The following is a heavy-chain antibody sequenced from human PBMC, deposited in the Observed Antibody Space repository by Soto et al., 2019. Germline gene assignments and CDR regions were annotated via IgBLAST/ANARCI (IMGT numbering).Heavy chain of an antibody. Sequence: QVQLVQSGAEVKKPGASVKVSCKASGYTFTSYYMHWVRQAPGQGLEWMGIINPSGGSTSYAQKFQGRVTMTRDTSTSTVYMELSSLSSEETAVYYCARDLGRITIFGVVIYGMDVWGQGTTVTVSS. D-gene: IGHD3-3*01. J-gene: IGHJ6*02. CDR1: GYTFTSYY. CDR3: ARDLGRITIFGVVIYGMDV. CDR2: INPSGGST. V-gene: IGHV1-46*01.